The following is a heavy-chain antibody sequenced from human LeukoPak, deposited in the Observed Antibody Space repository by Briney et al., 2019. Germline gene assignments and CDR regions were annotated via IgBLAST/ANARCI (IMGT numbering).Heavy chain of an antibody. Sequence: GRSLRLSCAASGFTFDDYAMHWVRQAPGKGLEWVSGISWNSGSIGYADSVKGRFTISRDNAKNSLYLQMNSLRAEDMALYYCAKSITIFGVVIDAFDIWRQGTMVTVSS. CDR2: ISWNSGSI. CDR3: AKSITIFGVVIDAFDI. J-gene: IGHJ3*02. D-gene: IGHD3-3*01. CDR1: GFTFDDYA. V-gene: IGHV3-9*03.